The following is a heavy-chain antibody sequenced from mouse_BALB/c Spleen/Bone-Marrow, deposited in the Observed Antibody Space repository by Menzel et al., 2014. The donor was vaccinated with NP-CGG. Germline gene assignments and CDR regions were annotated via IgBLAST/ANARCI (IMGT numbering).Heavy chain of an antibody. CDR1: GFSFNSYG. CDR3: ARHAYYDQTEFSFVY. CDR2: ISGGGSYT. V-gene: IGHV5-9-2*01. D-gene: IGHD2-4*01. Sequence: EVQPVESGGGLVKSGGSLKLSCAASGFSFNSYGMSWVRQTPEKRLEWVATISGGGSYTFYPDSVKGRFTISRDNAKNNLYLQLSSLRSEDTALYYCARHAYYDQTEFSFVYWGQGTLVTVSA. J-gene: IGHJ3*01.